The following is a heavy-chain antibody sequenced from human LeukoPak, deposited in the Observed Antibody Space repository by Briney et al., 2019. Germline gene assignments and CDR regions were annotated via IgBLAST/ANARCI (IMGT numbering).Heavy chain of an antibody. CDR1: GYTFASYD. V-gene: IGHV1-18*01. Sequence: ASVKVSCKASGYTFASYDIIWVRQAPGQRLGWMGWITVYNGNTKYGQKLQGRVTMATDTSTSTAYMELRSLRFDDTAVYYCARGAGSGSYGSLVYFDYWGQGTLVTVSS. J-gene: IGHJ4*02. D-gene: IGHD1-26*01. CDR3: ARGAGSGSYGSLVYFDY. CDR2: ITVYNGNT.